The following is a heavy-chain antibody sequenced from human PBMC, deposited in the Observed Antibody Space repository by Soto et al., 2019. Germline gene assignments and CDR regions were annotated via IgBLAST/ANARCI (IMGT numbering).Heavy chain of an antibody. CDR2: ISSSSNYI. CDR1: GFTFSTYT. Sequence: GGSLRLSCAASGFTFSTYTMNWVRQAPGKGLEWVSSISSSSNYIYYADSLKGRFTISRDNAKNTLYLQVNSLRAEDTAVYYCAKEADISGYHPDYWGQGTQVTVSS. CDR3: AKEADISGYHPDY. V-gene: IGHV3-21*04. J-gene: IGHJ4*02. D-gene: IGHD3-22*01.